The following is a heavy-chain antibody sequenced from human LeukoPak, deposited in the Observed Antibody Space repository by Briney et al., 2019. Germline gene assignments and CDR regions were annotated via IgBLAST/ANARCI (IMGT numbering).Heavy chain of an antibody. CDR3: ARGPRITIFGVVQIEGKGAFDI. Sequence: SETLSLTCTVSGGSISSGGYYWSWIRQHPGKGLEWIGYIYYSGSTYYNPSLKSRVTISVDTSKNQFSLKLSSVTAADTAVYYCARGPRITIFGVVQIEGKGAFDIWGQGTMVTVSS. D-gene: IGHD3-3*01. CDR2: IYYSGST. J-gene: IGHJ3*02. CDR1: GGSISSGGYY. V-gene: IGHV4-31*03.